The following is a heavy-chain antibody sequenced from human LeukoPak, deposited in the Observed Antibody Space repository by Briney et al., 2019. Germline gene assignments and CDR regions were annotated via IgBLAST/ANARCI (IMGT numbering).Heavy chain of an antibody. CDR2: TYYRSKWYN. V-gene: IGHV6-1*01. Sequence: SQTLSLTCAISGDSVSSNSAAWNWIRQSPSRGLEWLGRTYYRSKWYNDYAVSVKSRITINPDTSKNQFSLQLNSVTPEDTAVYYCARALQLTDFWSGYPNVGAFDIWGQGTMVTVSS. CDR1: GDSVSSNSAA. CDR3: ARALQLTDFWSGYPNVGAFDI. J-gene: IGHJ3*02. D-gene: IGHD3-3*01.